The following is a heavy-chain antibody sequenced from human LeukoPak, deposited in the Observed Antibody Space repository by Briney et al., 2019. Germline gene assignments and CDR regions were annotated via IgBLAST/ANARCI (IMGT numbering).Heavy chain of an antibody. V-gene: IGHV3-33*01. CDR2: IWYDGSNK. Sequence: SCKASGYTFTSYGMHWVRQAPGKGLEWVAVIWYDGSNKYYADSVKGRFTISRDNSKNTLYLQMNSLRAEDTAVYYCARPITSYYYYGMDVWGQGTTVTVSS. CDR3: ARPITSYYYYGMDV. D-gene: IGHD3-10*01. J-gene: IGHJ6*02. CDR1: GYTFTSYG.